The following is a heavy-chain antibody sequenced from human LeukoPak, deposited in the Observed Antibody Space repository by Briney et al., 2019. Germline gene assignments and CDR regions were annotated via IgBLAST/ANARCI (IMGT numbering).Heavy chain of an antibody. Sequence: KPSETLSLSCAVYGGSFSGYYWSWIRQPPGKGLEWIGEINHSGSTNYNPSLKSRVTISVDTSKNQFSLKLSSVTAADTAVYYCARGAAMVRHWFDPWGQGTLVTVSS. CDR2: INHSGST. J-gene: IGHJ5*02. D-gene: IGHD5-18*01. CDR3: ARGAAMVRHWFDP. CDR1: GGSFSGYY. V-gene: IGHV4-34*01.